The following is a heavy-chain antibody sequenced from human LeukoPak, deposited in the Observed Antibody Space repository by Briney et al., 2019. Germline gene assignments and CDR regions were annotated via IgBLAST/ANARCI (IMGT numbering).Heavy chain of an antibody. J-gene: IGHJ4*02. D-gene: IGHD1-26*01. CDR1: GFTFSSYA. V-gene: IGHV3-23*01. CDR3: AKDLSGSLVGATIDY. CDR2: ISGSGGST. Sequence: PGGSLRLSCAASGFTFSSYAMSWVRQAPGKGLEWVSAISGSGGSTYYADSVEGRFTISRGNSKNTLYLQMNSLRAEDTAVYYCAKDLSGSLVGATIDYWGQGTLVTVSS.